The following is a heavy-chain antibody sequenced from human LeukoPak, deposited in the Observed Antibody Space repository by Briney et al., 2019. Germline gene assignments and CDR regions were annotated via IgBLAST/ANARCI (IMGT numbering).Heavy chain of an antibody. V-gene: IGHV4-4*02. D-gene: IGHD3-22*01. CDR1: GGSISSSNW. CDR2: IYHSGST. CDR3: AREPPYYYDSSGYLRSVHDAFDI. Sequence: SETLSLTCAVSGGSISSSNWWSWVRQPPGKGLEWIGEIYHSGSTNYNPSLKSRVTISVDKSKNQFSLKLSSVTAADTAVYYCAREPPYYYDSSGYLRSVHDAFDIWGQGTMVTVSS. J-gene: IGHJ3*02.